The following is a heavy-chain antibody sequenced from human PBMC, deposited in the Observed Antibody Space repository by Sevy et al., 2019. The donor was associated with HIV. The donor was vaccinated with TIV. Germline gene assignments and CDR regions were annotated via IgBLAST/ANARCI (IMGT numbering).Heavy chain of an antibody. V-gene: IGHV4-39*01. J-gene: IGHJ4*01. CDR3: AXQGGIXXXAXXX. D-gene: IGHD6-13*01. CDR2: MFYSGST. Sequence: SETLSLTCTIXGGSISSSSYDWGWIHQPPGKGLEWIGSMFYSGSTYYNPSLKSRVIISVDMSKNHFSVKLSSVTAAXTAVXXXAXQGGIXXXAXXXXXXGTLVTVSS. CDR1: GGSISSSSYD.